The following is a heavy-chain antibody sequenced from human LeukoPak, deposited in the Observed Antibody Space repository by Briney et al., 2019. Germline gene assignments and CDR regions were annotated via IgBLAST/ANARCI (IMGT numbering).Heavy chain of an antibody. CDR3: ARTNAFDI. CDR1: GGSISGYH. Sequence: KSSETLSLTCTVSGGSISGYHWSWIRQPPGKGLEWIAYIYYTGSTGYNPSLKSRVTISIDTSKNQSSLKLTSVTAADTAVYYCARTNAFDIWGQGTVVTVSS. CDR2: IYYTGST. V-gene: IGHV4-59*01. J-gene: IGHJ3*02.